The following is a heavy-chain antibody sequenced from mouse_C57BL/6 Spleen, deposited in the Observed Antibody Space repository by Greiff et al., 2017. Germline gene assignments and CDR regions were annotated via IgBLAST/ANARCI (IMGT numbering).Heavy chain of an antibody. Sequence: EVQLQESGGDLVKPGGSLKLSCAASGFTFSSYGMSWVRQTPDKRLEWVATISSGGSYTYYPDSVKGRFTISRDNAKNTLYLQMSSLKSEDTAMYYCARHIKNWFFDYWGQGTTLTVSS. CDR3: ARHIKNWFFDY. J-gene: IGHJ2*01. CDR1: GFTFSSYG. D-gene: IGHD4-1*01. V-gene: IGHV5-6*01. CDR2: ISSGGSYT.